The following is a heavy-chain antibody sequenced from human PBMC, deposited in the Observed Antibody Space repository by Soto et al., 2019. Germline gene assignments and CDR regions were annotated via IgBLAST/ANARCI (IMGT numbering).Heavy chain of an antibody. D-gene: IGHD2-2*03. CDR3: SADLDIVLAAATAGVDDWFDP. Sequence: GASVKVSCKASGYTFTNYGISWVRQAPGQGLEWMGWINVYNGNTKYAQKVQGRVTMTTDTSTSTAYMELRSLRSDDTAVYYCSADLDIVLAAATAGVDDWFDPWGQGTLVTVSS. CDR2: INVYNGNT. V-gene: IGHV1-18*01. J-gene: IGHJ5*02. CDR1: GYTFTNYG.